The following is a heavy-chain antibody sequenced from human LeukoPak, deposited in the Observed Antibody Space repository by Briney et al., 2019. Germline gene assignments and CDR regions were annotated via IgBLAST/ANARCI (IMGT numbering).Heavy chain of an antibody. D-gene: IGHD1-1*01. Sequence: SETLSLTCTVSGGSISGSSYHWGWIRQPPGKGLEWIGNLYYSGGTYYNPSLKSRVTISVDTSKNQFSLKLSSVTAADTAVYYCARLERHIDAFDIWSQGTMVTVSS. J-gene: IGHJ3*02. CDR3: ARLERHIDAFDI. V-gene: IGHV4-39*01. CDR2: LYYSGGT. CDR1: GGSISGSSYH.